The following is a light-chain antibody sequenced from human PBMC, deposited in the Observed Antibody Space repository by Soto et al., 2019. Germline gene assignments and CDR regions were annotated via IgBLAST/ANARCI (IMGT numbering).Light chain of an antibody. Sequence: QSALTQPRSVSGSPGQSVTISCTGTSSDVGAYNYVSWYQQHPGTAPKLMIYDVNKRPSGVPDRFSGSKSGSTASLTISGLQSEDEADYFCCSYAGTYTYVFATGTKLTVL. CDR3: CSYAGTYTYV. CDR2: DVN. CDR1: SSDVGAYNY. J-gene: IGLJ1*01. V-gene: IGLV2-11*01.